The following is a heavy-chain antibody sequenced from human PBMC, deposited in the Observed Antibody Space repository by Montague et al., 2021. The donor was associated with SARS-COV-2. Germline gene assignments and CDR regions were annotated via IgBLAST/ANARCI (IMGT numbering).Heavy chain of an antibody. V-gene: IGHV3-48*03. D-gene: IGHD3-10*01. CDR2: NTL. J-gene: IGHJ4*02. CDR3: AREEDSYGSGTLDY. Sequence: NTLYHADSVRGRFTISRDNARDSVYLQMNSLRAEDTAVYYCAREEDSYGSGTLDYWGQGTLVTVS.